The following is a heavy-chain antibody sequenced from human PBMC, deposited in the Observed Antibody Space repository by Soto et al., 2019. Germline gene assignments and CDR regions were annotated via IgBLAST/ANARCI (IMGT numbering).Heavy chain of an antibody. CDR2: VFYTGSA. V-gene: IGHV4-39*01. Sequence: QLHLQESGPRLVKPSETLSLTCTVSGGSIRGSDDYWAWIRQFPGKGLEYIGSVFYTGSAYYNPSLXSXVXIXXDTSTNRFFLNLKSVTATDTAVYYCAKTPSGWYDSWGQGTLVTVSS. CDR1: GGSIRGSDDY. CDR3: AKTPSGWYDS. D-gene: IGHD1-26*01. J-gene: IGHJ5*01.